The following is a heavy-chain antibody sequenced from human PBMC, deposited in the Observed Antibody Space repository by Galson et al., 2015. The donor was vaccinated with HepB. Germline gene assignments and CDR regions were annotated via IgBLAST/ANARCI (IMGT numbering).Heavy chain of an antibody. CDR3: ARGAGDSSGWYQYYFDY. D-gene: IGHD6-19*01. V-gene: IGHV3-66*01. Sequence: SLRLSCAASGFTVSSNYMSWVRQAPGKGLEWVSVIYSSGTTYYAEFVKGRFIISRDNSKNTMYIQMNSLRAEDTAVYYCARGAGDSSGWYQYYFDYWGQGTLVTVSS. J-gene: IGHJ4*02. CDR1: GFTVSSNY. CDR2: IYSSGTT.